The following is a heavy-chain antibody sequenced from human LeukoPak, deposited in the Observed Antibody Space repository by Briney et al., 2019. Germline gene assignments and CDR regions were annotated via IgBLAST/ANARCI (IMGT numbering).Heavy chain of an antibody. D-gene: IGHD5-12*01. CDR1: GFTFSSYG. J-gene: IGHJ4*02. CDR2: ISYDGSNK. Sequence: GGSLRLSCAASGFTFSSYGMHWVRQAPGKGLEWVAVISYDGSNKYYADSVKGRFTISRDNSKNTLYLQMNSLRAEDTAVYYCAKVGYSGYSLNFFFDYWGQGTLVTVSS. V-gene: IGHV3-30*18. CDR3: AKVGYSGYSLNFFFDY.